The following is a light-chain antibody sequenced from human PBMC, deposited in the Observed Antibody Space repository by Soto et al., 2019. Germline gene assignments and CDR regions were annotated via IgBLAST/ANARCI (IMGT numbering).Light chain of an antibody. CDR1: QSVSSY. J-gene: IGKJ4*01. CDR2: DAS. V-gene: IGKV3-11*01. CDR3: QQRSNWPLT. Sequence: EIVLTQSPATLSLSPGERATLSCRASQSVSSYLAWYQQKPGQAPRLLIYDASNSATGIPARFSGSGSGTDFTLTISSLEPEDFAVYCCQQRSNWPLTFGGGTKVEIK.